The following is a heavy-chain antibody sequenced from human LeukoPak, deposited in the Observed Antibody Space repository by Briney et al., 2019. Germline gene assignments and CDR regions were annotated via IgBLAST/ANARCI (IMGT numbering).Heavy chain of an antibody. V-gene: IGHV4-59*01. Sequence: PSETLSLTCTVSGGSISSYYWSWIQQPPGKGLEWIGYIYYSGSTNYNPSLKSRVTISVDTSKNQFSLKLSSVTAEDTAVYYCARGIAVAYPFQHWGQGTLVTVSS. D-gene: IGHD6-19*01. J-gene: IGHJ1*01. CDR3: ARGIAVAYPFQH. CDR1: GGSISSYY. CDR2: IYYSGST.